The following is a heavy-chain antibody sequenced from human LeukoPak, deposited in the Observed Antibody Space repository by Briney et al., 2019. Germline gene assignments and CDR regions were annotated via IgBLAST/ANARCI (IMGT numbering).Heavy chain of an antibody. Sequence: PSETLSLICTVSGGSISSRNYYWGWIRQPSGKGLEWIGTIYYGGSTYSNPSLKSRVTIFVDTSKNQFSLKLSSVTAADTAVYFCAGVRGIISRNWFDPWGHGTLVTVSS. V-gene: IGHV4-39*01. CDR1: GGSISSRNYY. J-gene: IGHJ5*02. CDR2: IYYGGST. D-gene: IGHD3-10*01. CDR3: AGVRGIISRNWFDP.